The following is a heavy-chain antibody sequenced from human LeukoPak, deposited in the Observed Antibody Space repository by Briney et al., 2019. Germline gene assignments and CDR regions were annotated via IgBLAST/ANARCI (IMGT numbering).Heavy chain of an antibody. J-gene: IGHJ4*02. Sequence: GGSLRLSCSASGFSFSGYALSWVRQAPGKGLEWVSAISGSGGSTYYADSVKGRFTISRDNSKNTLYLQMNSLRAEDTAVYHCAKDLGYSSGWYDENYFDYWGQGTLVTVSS. D-gene: IGHD6-19*01. CDR3: AKDLGYSSGWYDENYFDY. CDR1: GFSFSGYA. CDR2: ISGSGGST. V-gene: IGHV3-23*01.